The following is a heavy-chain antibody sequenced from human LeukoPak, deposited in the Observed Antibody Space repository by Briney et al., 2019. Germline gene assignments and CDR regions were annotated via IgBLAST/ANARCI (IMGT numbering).Heavy chain of an antibody. CDR3: ARSSGYYYRSFDY. CDR2: IYSGGST. CDR1: GFTVSSNY. J-gene: IGHJ4*02. V-gene: IGHV3-66*01. D-gene: IGHD3-22*01. Sequence: AGGSLRLSCAASGFTVSSNYMSWVRQAPGKGLEWVSVIYSGGSTYYADSVKGRFTISRDNSKNTLYLQMNSLRAEDTAVYYCARSSGYYYRSFDYWGQGTLVTVSS.